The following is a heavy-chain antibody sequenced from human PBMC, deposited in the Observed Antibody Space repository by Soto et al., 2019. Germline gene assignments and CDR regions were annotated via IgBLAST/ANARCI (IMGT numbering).Heavy chain of an antibody. J-gene: IGHJ4*01. V-gene: IGHV1-2*02. CDR1: GYPFSENH. CDR3: ATARRGTVSLLAD. D-gene: IGHD4-4*01. CDR2: LNPYSGAT. Sequence: QVQLVQSGADVRKTGASVKVSCKASGYPFSENHIHWVRQAPGQGLEWMGWLNPYSGATKYAPKFQGQVTMTRDTSISTSYMEVNGLKSDDTAFYYCATARRGTVSLLADWGQGTLVTVSS.